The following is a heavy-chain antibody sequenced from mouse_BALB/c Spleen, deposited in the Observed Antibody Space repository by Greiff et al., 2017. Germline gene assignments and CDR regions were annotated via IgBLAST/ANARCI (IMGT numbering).Heavy chain of an antibody. J-gene: IGHJ4*01. CDR1: GFTFSSYT. V-gene: IGHV5-6-4*01. Sequence: EVQGVESGGGLVQPGGSLKLSCAASGFTFSSYTMSWVRQTPEKRLEWVAYISNGGSYTYYPDSVKGRFTISRDNAKNNLYLQMSSLKSEDTAMYYCARERAYDYDRGNYAMDYWGQGTSVTVSS. CDR3: ARERAYDYDRGNYAMDY. CDR2: ISNGGSYT. D-gene: IGHD2-4*01.